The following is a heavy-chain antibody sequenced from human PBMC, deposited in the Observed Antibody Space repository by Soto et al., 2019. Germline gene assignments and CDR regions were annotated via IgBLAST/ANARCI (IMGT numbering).Heavy chain of an antibody. CDR1: GFSLSTSGVG. D-gene: IGHD6-13*01. V-gene: IGHV2-5*02. Sequence: SGPTLVNPTQTLTLTCTFSGFSLSTSGVGVGWIRQPPGKALEWLALIYWDDDKRYSPSLKSRLTITKDTSKNQVVLTMTNMDPVDTATYYCAHTAADSSSWIIPSYSYMDVWGKGTTVTVSS. CDR2: IYWDDDK. J-gene: IGHJ6*03. CDR3: AHTAADSSSWIIPSYSYMDV.